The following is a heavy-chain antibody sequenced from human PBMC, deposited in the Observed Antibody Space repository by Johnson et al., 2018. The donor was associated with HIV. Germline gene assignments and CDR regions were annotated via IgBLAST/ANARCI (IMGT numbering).Heavy chain of an antibody. CDR2: IKSKTDGGTT. Sequence: VQLVESGGGLVQPGGSLRLSCAASGFTVSSNYMSWVRQAPGKGLEWVGRIKSKTDGGTTDYAAPVKGRFTISRDDSKNTLYLQMNSLKTEDTAVYYVTTGSSGSNAFDIWGQGTMVTVSS. CDR1: GFTVSSNY. CDR3: TTGSSGSNAFDI. J-gene: IGHJ3*02. D-gene: IGHD3-22*01. V-gene: IGHV3-15*01.